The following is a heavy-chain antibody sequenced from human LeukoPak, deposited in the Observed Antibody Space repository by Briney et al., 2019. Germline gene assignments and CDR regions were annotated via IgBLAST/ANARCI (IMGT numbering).Heavy chain of an antibody. CDR1: GYTFTSYG. D-gene: IGHD6-13*01. J-gene: IGHJ4*02. Sequence: GASVKVSCEACGYTFTSYGISWVRQAPGQGLEYMGWISAYNGNTNYAQKLQGRVTMTTDTSTSTAYMKLRSLRSDDTAVYYCARDRLGIAAFDYWGQGTLATVS. V-gene: IGHV1-18*01. CDR3: ARDRLGIAAFDY. CDR2: ISAYNGNT.